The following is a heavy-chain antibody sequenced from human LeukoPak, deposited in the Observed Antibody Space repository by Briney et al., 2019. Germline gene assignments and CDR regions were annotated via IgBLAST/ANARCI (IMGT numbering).Heavy chain of an antibody. Sequence: SGGSLRLSCAASGFTFSSYAMSWVRQAPGKGLEWVSAISGSGGSTYYADSVKGRFTISRDNSKNTLYLQMNSLRAEDTAVYYCAKGEYCSSTSCYPPINWFDPWGQGTLVTVSS. J-gene: IGHJ5*02. D-gene: IGHD2-2*01. CDR1: GFTFSSYA. CDR3: AKGEYCSSTSCYPPINWFDP. CDR2: ISGSGGST. V-gene: IGHV3-23*01.